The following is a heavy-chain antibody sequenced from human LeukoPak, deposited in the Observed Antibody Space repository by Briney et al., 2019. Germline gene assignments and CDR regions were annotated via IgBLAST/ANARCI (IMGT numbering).Heavy chain of an antibody. Sequence: PSETLSLTCTGSGGSISSYYWSWIRQPPGEGLEWIGYIYTSGSTNYNPSLKSRVTISVDTSKNQFSLKLSSVTAADTAVYYCARRDSSGYYGYWGQGTLVTVSS. CDR2: IYTSGST. CDR3: ARRDSSGYYGY. V-gene: IGHV4-4*09. J-gene: IGHJ4*02. CDR1: GGSISSYY. D-gene: IGHD3-22*01.